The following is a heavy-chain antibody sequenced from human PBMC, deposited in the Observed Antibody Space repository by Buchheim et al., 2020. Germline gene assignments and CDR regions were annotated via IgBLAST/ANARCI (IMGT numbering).Heavy chain of an antibody. CDR3: ARNTAFDRRIFDP. V-gene: IGHV3-7*03. CDR2: INEDGSER. Sequence: QLVQSGGGLVQPGGSLRLSCAASGITFNIHWMTWVRQGPGRGLEWVANINEDGSERHYVDSVRGRFTISRDNAKNLIFLQMNDLRVEDTALYYCARNTAFDRRIFDPWGPGTL. D-gene: IGHD2-21*01. J-gene: IGHJ5*02. CDR1: GITFNIHW.